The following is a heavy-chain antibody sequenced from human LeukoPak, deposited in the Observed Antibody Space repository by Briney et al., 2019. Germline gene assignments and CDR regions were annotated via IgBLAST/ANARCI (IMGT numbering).Heavy chain of an antibody. CDR3: ARDQTPFY. D-gene: IGHD2-15*01. Sequence: PGGSLRLSCAASGFTFRNSAMGWVRQAPGKGLELVANIKQDRSEKYYVDSVKGRFTISRDNAKNSLYLQMNSLRDEDTAVYYCARDQTPFYWGQGSLVTVSS. V-gene: IGHV3-7*01. CDR1: GFTFRNSA. J-gene: IGHJ4*02. CDR2: IKQDRSEK.